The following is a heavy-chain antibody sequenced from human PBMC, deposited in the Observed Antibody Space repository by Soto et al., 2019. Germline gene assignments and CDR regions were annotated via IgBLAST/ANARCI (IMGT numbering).Heavy chain of an antibody. CDR2: ISGSGGST. Sequence: PGGSLRLSCAASGFTFSSYAMSWVRQAPGKGLEWVSAISGSGGSTYYADSVKGRFTISRDNSKNTLYLQMNSLRAEDTAVYYCAKSRGRKKEEDTAMVFDYYYGMDVWGQGTTVTVSS. J-gene: IGHJ6*02. CDR1: GFTFSSYA. CDR3: AKSRGRKKEEDTAMVFDYYYGMDV. V-gene: IGHV3-23*01. D-gene: IGHD5-18*01.